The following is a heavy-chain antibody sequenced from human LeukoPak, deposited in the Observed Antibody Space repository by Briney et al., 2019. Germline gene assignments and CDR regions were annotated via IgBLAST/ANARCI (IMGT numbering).Heavy chain of an antibody. CDR2: IYHSGST. Sequence: KSSETLSLTCTVSGGSISSGGYYWSWIRQPPGKGLEWIGYIYHSGSTYYNPSLKSRVTISVDRSKNQFSLKLSSVTAADTAVYYCARGTVGCSGGSCYPEPFDYWGQGTLVTVSS. V-gene: IGHV4-30-2*01. CDR1: GGSISSGGYY. J-gene: IGHJ4*02. D-gene: IGHD2-15*01. CDR3: ARGTVGCSGGSCYPEPFDY.